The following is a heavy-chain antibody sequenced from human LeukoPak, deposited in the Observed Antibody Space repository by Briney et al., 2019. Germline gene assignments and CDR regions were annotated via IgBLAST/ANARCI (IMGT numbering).Heavy chain of an antibody. CDR2: INQDGSEK. J-gene: IGHJ3*02. CDR3: ARPVPAAISPDAFDI. D-gene: IGHD2-2*02. V-gene: IGHV3-7*01. CDR1: AFSFSSYW. Sequence: GGSLRLSCAASAFSFSSYWMSWVRQAPGKGLEWVANINQDGSEKYYVDSVKGRFTISRDNAKNSLYLQMNILRAEDTAVYYCARPVPAAISPDAFDIWGQGTMVTVSS.